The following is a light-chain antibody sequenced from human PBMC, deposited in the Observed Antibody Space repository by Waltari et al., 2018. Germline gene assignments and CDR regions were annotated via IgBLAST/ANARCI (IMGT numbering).Light chain of an antibody. Sequence: EIVLAQSPATLSFSPGERATLSCRASQRVGRFLAWYQRKPGQAPRLLIYDASDRAPGPPARVGGSGSGADFTLTISSLEPEDCAVYYCQHRGNWPLLAFGQGTRLEIK. CDR1: QRVGRF. CDR2: DAS. V-gene: IGKV3-11*01. J-gene: IGKJ5*01. CDR3: QHRGNWPLLA.